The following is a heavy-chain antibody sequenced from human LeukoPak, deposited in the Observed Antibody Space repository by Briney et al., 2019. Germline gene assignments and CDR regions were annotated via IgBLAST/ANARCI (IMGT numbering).Heavy chain of an antibody. J-gene: IGHJ4*02. CDR3: ARETSLTGYASGLGFNY. Sequence: KSSETLSLTCTVSGASVSRYWSWIRQPPGKGLEWIGYIYDSGNTNYNPSLKSRVTISIDTSKNQFSLRLTSVTAADTATYYCARETSLTGYASGLGFNYWGQGILVTVSS. V-gene: IGHV4-59*02. CDR1: GASVSRY. CDR2: IYDSGNT. D-gene: IGHD6-19*01.